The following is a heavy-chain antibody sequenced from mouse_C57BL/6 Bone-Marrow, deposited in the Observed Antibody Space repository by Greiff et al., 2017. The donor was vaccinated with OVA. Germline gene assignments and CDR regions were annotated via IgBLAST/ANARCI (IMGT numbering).Heavy chain of an antibody. D-gene: IGHD1-1*01. CDR3: TPPGYYGSSLDY. J-gene: IGHJ2*01. CDR2: IDPENGDT. V-gene: IGHV14-4*01. CDR1: GFNIKDDY. Sequence: VQLKQSGAELVRPGASVKLSCTASGFNIKDDYMHWVKQRPEQGLDWIGWIDPENGDTEYASKFQGKATITADTSSNTAYLQLSSLTSEDTAVYYCTPPGYYGSSLDYWGQGTTLTVSS.